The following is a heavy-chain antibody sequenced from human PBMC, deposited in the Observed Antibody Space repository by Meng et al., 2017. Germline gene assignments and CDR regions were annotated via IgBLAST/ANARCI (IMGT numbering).Heavy chain of an antibody. CDR2: IKSKTDGGTT. D-gene: IGHD3-22*01. CDR3: TTGMYYYDSSGYITYYFDY. Sequence: GESLKISCAASGFTFSNAWTSWVRQAPGKGLEWVGRIKSKTDGGTTDYAAPVKGRFTISRDDSKNTLYLQMNSLKTEDTAVYYCTTGMYYYDSSGYITYYFDYWGHGNLVNFYS. V-gene: IGHV3-15*01. J-gene: IGHJ4*01. CDR1: GFTFSNAW.